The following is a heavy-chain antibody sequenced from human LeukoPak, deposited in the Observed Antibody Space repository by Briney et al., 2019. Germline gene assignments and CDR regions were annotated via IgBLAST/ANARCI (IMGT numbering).Heavy chain of an antibody. J-gene: IGHJ4*02. CDR3: ARDQIVVVDGFDY. V-gene: IGHV4-34*01. Sequence: SETLSLTCAVYGGSFSGYYWTWIRQPPGKGLEWIGEINHSGSTNYNPSLKSRVTISVDTSKNQFSLKLSSVTAADTAVYYCARDQIVVVDGFDYWGQGTLVTVSS. CDR2: INHSGST. CDR1: GGSFSGYY. D-gene: IGHD3-22*01.